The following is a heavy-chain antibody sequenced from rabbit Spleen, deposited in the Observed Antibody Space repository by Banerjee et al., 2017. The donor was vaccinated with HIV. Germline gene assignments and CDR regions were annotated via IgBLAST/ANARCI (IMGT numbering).Heavy chain of an antibody. CDR2: IYADSFGST. CDR1: GFSFSSSYY. J-gene: IGHJ4*01. CDR3: ARGDPYDYYSW. D-gene: IGHD1-1*01. V-gene: IGHV1S45*01. Sequence: QEQLVEYGGDLVQPEGSLTLTCTASGFSFSSSYYMCWVRQAPGKGLQWIACIYADSFGSTAYASWAKGRFTISKTSPTTVTLHMTSLTVADTATYFCARGDPYDYYSWWGPGTLVTVS.